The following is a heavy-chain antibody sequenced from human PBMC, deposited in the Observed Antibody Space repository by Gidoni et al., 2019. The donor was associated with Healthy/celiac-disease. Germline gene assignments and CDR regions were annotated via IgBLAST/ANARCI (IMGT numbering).Heavy chain of an antibody. Sequence: QVQLVQSGAEVKKPGASVKVSCKASGYTFTSYGISWVRQAPGQGLEWMGWISAYNGNTNYAQKLQGRVTMTTDTSTSTAYMELRSLRSDDTAVYYCARVSQRGTTVVTPRFDYWGQGTLVTVSS. V-gene: IGHV1-18*01. D-gene: IGHD4-17*01. CDR3: ARVSQRGTTVVTPRFDY. CDR2: ISAYNGNT. CDR1: GYTFTSYG. J-gene: IGHJ4*02.